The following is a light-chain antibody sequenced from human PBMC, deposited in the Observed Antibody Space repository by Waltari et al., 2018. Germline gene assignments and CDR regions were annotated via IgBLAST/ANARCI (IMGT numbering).Light chain of an antibody. CDR3: QQYNSNSRT. CDR1: QSISSW. CDR2: KAS. Sequence: DIQMTQSPPTLSASVGERVTITCRASQSISSWLSWYQQKPGKAPKLLIYKASSLESGVPSRFSGSESGTEFTLTISSLKPDDFATYYCQQYNSNSRTFGQGTKVEIK. J-gene: IGKJ2*01. V-gene: IGKV1-5*03.